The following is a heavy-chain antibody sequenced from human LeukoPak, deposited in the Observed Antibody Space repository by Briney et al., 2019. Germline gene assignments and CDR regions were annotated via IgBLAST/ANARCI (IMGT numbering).Heavy chain of an antibody. J-gene: IGHJ4*02. CDR1: RFTFSSYA. Sequence: PGGSLRLSCAASRFTFSSYAMSWVRQAPGKGLEWVSAISGIGGNTYYADSVKGRFTISRDNSKNTLYLQINNLRAEDTAVYYCAKDRGWTPMAIDYWGQGTLVTVSS. CDR2: ISGIGGNT. D-gene: IGHD5-18*01. V-gene: IGHV3-23*01. CDR3: AKDRGWTPMAIDY.